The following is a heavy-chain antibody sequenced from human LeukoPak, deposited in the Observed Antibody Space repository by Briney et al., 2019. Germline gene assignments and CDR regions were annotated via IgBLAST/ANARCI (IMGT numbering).Heavy chain of an antibody. CDR1: GGTFSSYA. Sequence: GASVTVSCKASGGTFSSYAISWVRQAPGQGLEWMGGIIPIFGTANYAQKFQGRVTITADESTSTAYMERSSLRSEDTAVYYCARSWGAPRAFDYWGQGTLVTVSS. D-gene: IGHD3-16*01. J-gene: IGHJ4*02. V-gene: IGHV1-69*13. CDR3: ARSWGAPRAFDY. CDR2: IIPIFGTA.